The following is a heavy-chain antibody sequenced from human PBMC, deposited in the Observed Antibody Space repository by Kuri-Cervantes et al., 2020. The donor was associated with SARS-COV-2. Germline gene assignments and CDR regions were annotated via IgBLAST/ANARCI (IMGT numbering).Heavy chain of an antibody. Sequence: ASVKVSCKASGGTFSSYAISWVRQAPGQGLEWMGWISAYNGNTNYAQKLQGRVTMTTDTSTSTAYMELRSLRSDDTAVYYCARGAYNWNDEGEAPGYWGQGTLVTVSS. J-gene: IGHJ4*02. CDR3: ARGAYNWNDEGEAPGY. CDR1: GGTFSSYA. D-gene: IGHD1-1*01. V-gene: IGHV1-18*01. CDR2: ISAYNGNT.